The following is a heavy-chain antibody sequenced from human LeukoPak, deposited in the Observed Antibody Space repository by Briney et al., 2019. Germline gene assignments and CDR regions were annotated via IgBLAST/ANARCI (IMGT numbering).Heavy chain of an antibody. J-gene: IGHJ4*02. CDR2: ISGSGGST. D-gene: IGHD3-22*01. CDR1: GFTFSSYA. CDR3: ARTYYYDSSGYYSGGLYFDY. V-gene: IGHV3-23*01. Sequence: GGSLRLSCAASGFTFSSYAMSWVRQAPGKGLEWVSAISGSGGSTYYADSVKGRFTISRDNPKNTLYLQMNSLRAEDTAVYYCARTYYYDSSGYYSGGLYFDYWGQGTLVTVSS.